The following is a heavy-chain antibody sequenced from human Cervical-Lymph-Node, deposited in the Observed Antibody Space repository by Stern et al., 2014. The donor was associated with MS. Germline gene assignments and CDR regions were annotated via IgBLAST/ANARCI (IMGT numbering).Heavy chain of an antibody. V-gene: IGHV4-59*01. Sequence: VQLVQSGPGLVRPSETLSLPCTVSGGSISSYYWSWIRQPPGKGLEWIGYMYYSGSGTTNYNPSLKSRVTISVDTSKNQFSLKMSSVTAADTAVYFCARSGISWLEVDYWGQGTLVTVSS. CDR1: GGSISSYY. CDR3: ARSGISWLEVDY. J-gene: IGHJ4*02. D-gene: IGHD6-13*01. CDR2: MYYSGSGTT.